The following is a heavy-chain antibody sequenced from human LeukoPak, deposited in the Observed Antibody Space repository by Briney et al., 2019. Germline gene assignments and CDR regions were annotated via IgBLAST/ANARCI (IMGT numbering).Heavy chain of an antibody. CDR1: GGSISSGRYY. V-gene: IGHV4-39*07. CDR2: INHSGST. CDR3: ARFSSSWYPTDY. D-gene: IGHD6-13*01. J-gene: IGHJ4*02. Sequence: PSETLSLTCNVSGGSISSGRYYWSWIRQPPGKGLEWIGEINHSGSTNYNPSLKSRVTISVDTSKNQFSLKLSSVTAADTAVYYCARFSSSWYPTDYWGQGTLVTVSS.